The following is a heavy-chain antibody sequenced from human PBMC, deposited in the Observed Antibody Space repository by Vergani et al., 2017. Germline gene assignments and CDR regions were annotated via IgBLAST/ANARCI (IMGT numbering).Heavy chain of an antibody. V-gene: IGHV3-53*01. CDR1: GFTVSSNY. CDR2: IYSGGST. CDR3: AKTAAAGTWYRDFDY. Sequence: EVQLVESGGGLIQPGGSLRLSCAASGFTVSSNYMSWVRQAPGKGLEWVSVIYSGGSTYYADSVKGRFTISRDNAKNSLYLQMNSLRAEDTALYYCAKTAAAGTWYRDFDYWGQGTLVTVSS. J-gene: IGHJ4*02. D-gene: IGHD6-13*01.